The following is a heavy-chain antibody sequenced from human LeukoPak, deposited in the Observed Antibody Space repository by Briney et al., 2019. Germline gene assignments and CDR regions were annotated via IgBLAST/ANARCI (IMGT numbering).Heavy chain of an antibody. CDR3: AREPGSGTDAFDI. J-gene: IGHJ3*02. CDR1: GFTFDDYA. CDR2: ISWNSGNI. D-gene: IGHD3-10*01. Sequence: PGGSLRLSCAASGFTFDDYAMHWVRQAPGKGLEWVSGISWNSGNIGYADSVKGRFTISRDNAKNSLYLQMNSLRAEDTAVYYCAREPGSGTDAFDIWGQGTMVTVSS. V-gene: IGHV3-9*01.